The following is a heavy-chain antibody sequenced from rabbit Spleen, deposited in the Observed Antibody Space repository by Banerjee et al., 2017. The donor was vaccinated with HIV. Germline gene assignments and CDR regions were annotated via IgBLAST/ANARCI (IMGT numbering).Heavy chain of an antibody. V-gene: IGHV1S45*01. CDR2: IDTNDGDT. D-gene: IGHD1-1*01. Sequence: QEQLMESGGDLVKPEGSLTLTCTVSGFSFSSNWICWVRQAPGKGLEWIACIDTNDGDTDYANWPKGRFTISKTSSTTVTLQMTSLTAADTATYFCARNYVNAFDPWGQGTLVTVS. CDR1: GFSFSSNW. CDR3: ARNYVNAFDP. J-gene: IGHJ2*01.